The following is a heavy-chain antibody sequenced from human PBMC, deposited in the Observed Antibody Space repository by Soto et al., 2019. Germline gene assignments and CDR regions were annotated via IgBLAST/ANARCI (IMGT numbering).Heavy chain of an antibody. CDR1: GGSISSGGYS. CDR2: IYHSGST. J-gene: IGHJ5*02. CDR3: ARGVDIVVLPAVGTWFDH. D-gene: IGHD2-2*03. Sequence: SETLSLTCAVSGGSISSGGYSWSWIRQPPGKGLEWIGYIYHSGSTYYNPSLKSRVTISVDRSKNQFSLKLSSVTAADTAVYYCARGVDIVVLPAVGTWFDHWGQGTLVTVSS. V-gene: IGHV4-30-2*01.